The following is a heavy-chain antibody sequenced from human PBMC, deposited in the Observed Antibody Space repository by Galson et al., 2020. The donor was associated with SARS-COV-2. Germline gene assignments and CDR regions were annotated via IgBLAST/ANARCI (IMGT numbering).Heavy chain of an antibody. D-gene: IGHD6-13*01. V-gene: IGHV3-30*18. CDR3: AKDIYPGSSSWFEYYYGMDV. Sequence: GESLKISCAASGFTFSSYGMHWVRQAPGKGLEWVAVISYDGSNKYYADSVKGRFTISRDNSKNTLYLQMNSLRAEDTAVYYCAKDIYPGSSSWFEYYYGMDVWGQGTTVTVSS. CDR2: ISYDGSNK. J-gene: IGHJ6*02. CDR1: GFTFSSYG.